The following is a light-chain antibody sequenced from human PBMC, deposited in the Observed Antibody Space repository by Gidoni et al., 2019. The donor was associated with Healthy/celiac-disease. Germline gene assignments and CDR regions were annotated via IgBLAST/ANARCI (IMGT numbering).Light chain of an antibody. CDR3: QQSYSTLTWT. J-gene: IGKJ1*01. CDR2: AAS. V-gene: IGKV1-39*01. Sequence: DIQMTQSPSSLSASVGDRVTITCLAIQSISSYLNWYQQKPGKAPKLLIYAASSLQSGVPSRFSGSGSGTDFTLTISSLQPEDFATYYCQQSYSTLTWTFGQGTKVEIK. CDR1: QSISSY.